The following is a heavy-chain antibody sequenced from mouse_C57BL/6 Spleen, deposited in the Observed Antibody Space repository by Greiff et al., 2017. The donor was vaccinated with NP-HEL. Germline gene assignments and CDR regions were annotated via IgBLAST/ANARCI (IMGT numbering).Heavy chain of an antibody. V-gene: IGHV5-4*03. D-gene: IGHD3-2*02. CDR2: ISDGGSYT. J-gene: IGHJ3*01. CDR3: ARDSSGYGAY. Sequence: DVKLQESGGGLVKPGGSLKLSCAASGFTFSSYAMSWVRQTPEKRLEWVATISDGGSYTYYPDNVKGRFTISRDNAKNNLYLQMSHLKSEDTAMYYCARDSSGYGAYWGQGTLVTVSA. CDR1: GFTFSSYA.